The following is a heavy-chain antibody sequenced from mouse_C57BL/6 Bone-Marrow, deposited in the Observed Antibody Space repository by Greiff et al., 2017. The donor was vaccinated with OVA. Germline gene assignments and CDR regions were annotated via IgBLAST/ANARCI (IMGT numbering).Heavy chain of an antibody. J-gene: IGHJ4*01. Sequence: QVQLQQPGAELVMPGASVKLSCKASGYTFTSYWMHWVKQRPGQGLEWIGEIDPSDSYTNYNQKFKGKSTLTVDTSSSTAYMQLSSLTSEDSAVYYCARGETAQATFYAMDYWGQGTSVTVSS. CDR3: ARGETAQATFYAMDY. CDR2: IDPSDSYT. CDR1: GYTFTSYW. D-gene: IGHD3-2*02. V-gene: IGHV1-69*01.